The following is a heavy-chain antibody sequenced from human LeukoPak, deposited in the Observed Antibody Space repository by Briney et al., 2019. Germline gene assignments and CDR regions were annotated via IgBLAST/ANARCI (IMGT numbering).Heavy chain of an antibody. CDR1: GGPISSSLYY. Sequence: PSETLSLTCTVSGGPISSSLYYWSWIRQPPGKGLEWIGYFYYSGSTNFNPSLKSRVTISVDTSKNQFSLKLSSVTAADTAVYYCARAGYCSGGSCFRVYYFDSWGQGALVTVSS. V-gene: IGHV4-61*01. J-gene: IGHJ4*02. CDR3: ARAGYCSGGSCFRVYYFDS. CDR2: FYYSGST. D-gene: IGHD2-15*01.